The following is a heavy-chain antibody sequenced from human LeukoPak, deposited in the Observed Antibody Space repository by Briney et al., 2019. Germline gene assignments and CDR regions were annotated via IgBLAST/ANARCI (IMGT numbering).Heavy chain of an antibody. Sequence: PSGTLSLTCTVSGGSITTSTSNWWSWVRQPPGKGLEWIGEIYHSGSTNYNPSLESRVTISVDKSKNQFSLRLSSATAADTAVYFCTRARPLYGMDVWGQGTTVTVSS. CDR3: TRARPLYGMDV. CDR1: GGSITTSTSNW. J-gene: IGHJ6*02. CDR2: IYHSGST. V-gene: IGHV4-4*02.